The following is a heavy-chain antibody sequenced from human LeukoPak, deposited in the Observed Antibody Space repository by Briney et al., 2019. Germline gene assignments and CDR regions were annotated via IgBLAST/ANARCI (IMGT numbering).Heavy chain of an antibody. CDR2: ISGSGDNT. D-gene: IGHD1-26*01. CDR3: AKMKGHPLPKYYMDV. CDR1: GFIFSGFA. V-gene: IGHV3-23*01. J-gene: IGHJ6*01. Sequence: GGSLRLSCAVSGFIFSGFAMSWVRRTPGKGREWVSGISGSGDNTLYADSVKGRFTISRYNSKNTLYLEMNSLRAEDTAIYYCAKMKGHPLPKYYMDVWGQGTTVTVSS.